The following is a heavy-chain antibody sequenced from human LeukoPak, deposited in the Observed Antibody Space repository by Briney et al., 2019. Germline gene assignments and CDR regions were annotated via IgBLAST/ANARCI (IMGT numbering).Heavy chain of an antibody. CDR1: GFTFSDYY. D-gene: IGHD5-24*01. CDR3: ARSPPPAYNHLDY. J-gene: IGHJ4*02. V-gene: IGHV3-11*01. Sequence: GGSLRLSCAASGFTFSDYYMNWIRQAPGKGPEWLSYMNSDGGKMYYADSVKGRFTVSRDNAENSLYLQMNNLRADDSAVYYCARSPPPAYNHLDYWGRGALVTVSS. CDR2: MNSDGGKM.